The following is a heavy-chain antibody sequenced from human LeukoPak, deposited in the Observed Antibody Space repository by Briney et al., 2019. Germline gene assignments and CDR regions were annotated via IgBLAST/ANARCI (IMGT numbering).Heavy chain of an antibody. J-gene: IGHJ1*01. CDR2: IYTDGRT. CDR1: GFTVSSNY. V-gene: IGHV3-66*01. CDR3: AKANPEYYYDSSGYYPAGGFQH. Sequence: GGSLRLSCAASGFTVSSNYMSWVPQAAGKGLEWVSAIYTDGRTYYADSVKGRFTISRDNSKNTLYLQMNSLRAEDTAVYYCAKANPEYYYDSSGYYPAGGFQHWGQGTLVAVSS. D-gene: IGHD3-22*01.